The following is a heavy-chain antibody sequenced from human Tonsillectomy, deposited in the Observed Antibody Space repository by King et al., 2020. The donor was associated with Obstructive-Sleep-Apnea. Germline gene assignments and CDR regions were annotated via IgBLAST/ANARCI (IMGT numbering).Heavy chain of an antibody. CDR2: IIPILGIA. CDR3: AILPSGYKITGESVAPGMAVAGPSEEVDN. J-gene: IGHJ4*02. V-gene: IGHV1-69*02. CDR1: GGTFSSYT. Sequence: VQLVQSETEVKKPGSSVKVSCTASGGTFSSYTISWVRQAPGQGLEWMGGIIPILGIANYAQKFRGRVTITADKSTSAAYMELSSLRSEDTAVYYCAILPSGYKITGESVAPGMAVAGPSEEVDNWGQGTLVTVSS. D-gene: IGHD6-19*01.